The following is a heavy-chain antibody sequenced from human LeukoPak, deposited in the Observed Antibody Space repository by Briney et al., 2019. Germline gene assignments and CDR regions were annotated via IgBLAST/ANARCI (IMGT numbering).Heavy chain of an antibody. CDR3: AKDRDGYLDY. J-gene: IGHJ4*02. CDR1: GFSFRDYP. CDR2: ISAGADVI. V-gene: IGHV3-23*01. D-gene: IGHD2-21*01. Sequence: PGGSLRLSCEAAGFSFRDYPMGWVRRASGKRLEWVSGISAGADVIFYADPVKGRFTISRDNSKNTLYLQMNSLRAEDTAVYYCAKDRDGYLDYWGQGTLVTVSS.